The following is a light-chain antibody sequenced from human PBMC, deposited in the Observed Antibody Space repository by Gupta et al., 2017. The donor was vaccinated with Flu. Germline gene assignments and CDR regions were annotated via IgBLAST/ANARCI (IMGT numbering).Light chain of an antibody. CDR3: QQYYDPPWT. J-gene: IGKJ1*01. CDR1: QTVLYSSNTKDY. Sequence: DTVMTQSPDSLAVSLGERATINCKSSQTVLYSSNTKDYVTWYQQKPGQPPKLLIYWASTRESGVPDRFSGSGSGTNFTLTISSLQAEDVAVYYCQQYYDPPWTFGQGTKVEIK. V-gene: IGKV4-1*01. CDR2: WAS.